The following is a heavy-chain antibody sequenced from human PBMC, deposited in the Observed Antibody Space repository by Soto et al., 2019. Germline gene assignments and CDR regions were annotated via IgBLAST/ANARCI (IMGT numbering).Heavy chain of an antibody. Sequence: SETLSLTCTVSGGSISSGGYSWNWIRQPPGKGLEWIGYIYHSGSTYYNPSLKSRVTMSIDRFKRQLSLKLTSVTAADTAVYYCXRGEGAVAGTNYYGMDVWGQGTTVTVSS. J-gene: IGHJ6*02. V-gene: IGHV4-30-2*01. CDR2: IYHSGST. D-gene: IGHD6-19*01. CDR1: GGSISSGGYS. CDR3: XRGEGAVAGTNYYGMDV.